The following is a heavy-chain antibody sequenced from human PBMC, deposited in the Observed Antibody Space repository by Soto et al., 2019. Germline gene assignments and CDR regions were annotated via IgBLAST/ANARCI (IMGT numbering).Heavy chain of an antibody. Sequence: SETLSLTCAVSVGSISIGHYHWTWIRQPPGKGLEWIGYIYPGGKTYYSSSLKSRVTIALDTSKSLVSLRLTSVTAADTAVYFCARLVGVALSPWGQGTMVTVSS. J-gene: IGHJ4*02. V-gene: IGHV4-30-2*01. CDR2: IYPGGKT. D-gene: IGHD2-21*01. CDR1: VGSISIGHYH. CDR3: ARLVGVALSP.